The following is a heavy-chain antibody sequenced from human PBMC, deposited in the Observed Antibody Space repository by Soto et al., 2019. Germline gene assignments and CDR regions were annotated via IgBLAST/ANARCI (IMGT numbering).Heavy chain of an antibody. CDR1: GFTFSRYG. CDR3: ARDPSEGRVGNWFES. J-gene: IGHJ5*01. CDR2: ISSSTSYV. D-gene: IGHD2-2*01. V-gene: IGHV3-21*01. Sequence: GGSLRLSCAASGFTFSRYGMNWLRQAPGKGLEWVASISSSTSYVYYADSVKGRFSTSRDNAKNILYLEMYTLRTEDTAVYYCARDPSEGRVGNWFESWGQGTLVTVSS.